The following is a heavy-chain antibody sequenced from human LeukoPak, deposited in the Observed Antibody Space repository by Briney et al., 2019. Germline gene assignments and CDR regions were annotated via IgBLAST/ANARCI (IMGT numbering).Heavy chain of an antibody. CDR1: GFTFGSYS. CDR3: ASSGSYRFDY. V-gene: IGHV3-48*01. D-gene: IGHD1-26*01. J-gene: IGHJ4*02. Sequence: GGSLRLSCAASGFTFGSYSMNWVRQAPGKGLEWVSHITASGTAMFYADSVKGRFTISRDNAKNSLYLQMNSLRGEDTAVYYCASSGSYRFDYWGQGTLVTVSS. CDR2: ITASGTAM.